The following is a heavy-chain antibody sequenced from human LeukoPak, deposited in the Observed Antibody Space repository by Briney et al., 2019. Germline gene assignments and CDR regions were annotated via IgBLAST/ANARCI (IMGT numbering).Heavy chain of an antibody. Sequence: NPGGTLRLSCAASGFTFNDYSMNWVRQAPGKGLEWVSSISGNSNYIYYADSVKGRFTISRDNAKNSLYLHLNSLRGEDPAVYYCARDESGRRFDYWGEGSLVTVSS. V-gene: IGHV3-21*01. J-gene: IGHJ4*02. CDR2: ISGNSNYI. CDR1: GFTFNDYS. CDR3: ARDESGRRFDY. D-gene: IGHD1-26*01.